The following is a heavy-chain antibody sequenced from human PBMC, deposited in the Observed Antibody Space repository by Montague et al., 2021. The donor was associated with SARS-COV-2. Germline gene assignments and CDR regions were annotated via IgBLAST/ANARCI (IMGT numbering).Heavy chain of an antibody. CDR3: ANQGVIRRWLQFHHYYGMDV. D-gene: IGHD5-24*01. V-gene: IGHV4-39*01. CDR1: GGSIRSSSYY. Sequence: SETLSLTCTVSGGSIRSSSYYWGWIRQPPGKGLKWFGSNNYSGSTYYNLYLKSRVTLSVDTSKNQFSLKLSSVTAADTAEYDCANQGVIRRWLQFHHYYGMDVWGQGTTVTVSS. CDR2: NNYSGST. J-gene: IGHJ6*02.